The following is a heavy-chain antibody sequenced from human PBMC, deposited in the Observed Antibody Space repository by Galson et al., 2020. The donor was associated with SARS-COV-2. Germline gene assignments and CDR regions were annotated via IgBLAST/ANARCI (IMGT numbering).Heavy chain of an antibody. Sequence: GGSLRLSCAASDFTFNNYNMNWLRQAPGKGLEWVSYINTNSKSIYYADSVKGRFTVSRDNAQKSLYLQMSSLRAEDTAVYYCARDTWENSGTEYWGQGTLFTVSS. J-gene: IGHJ4*02. CDR1: DFTFNNYN. V-gene: IGHV3-48*01. CDR3: ARDTWENSGTEY. CDR2: INTNSKSI. D-gene: IGHD1-26*01.